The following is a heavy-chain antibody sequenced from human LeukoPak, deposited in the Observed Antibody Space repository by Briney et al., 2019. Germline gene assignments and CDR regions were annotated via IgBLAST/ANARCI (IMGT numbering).Heavy chain of an antibody. CDR1: GYTVSSNY. V-gene: IGHV3-53*04. D-gene: IGHD1-20*01. CDR3: ARSDNWNAFDI. Sequence: GGSLRLSCAASGYTVSSNYTSWVRQAPGKGLEWVSVIYSGGSTYYAGSVKGRFTISRHNSKNTLYLQMNSLRAEDTAVYYCARSDNWNAFDIWGQGTMVTVSS. J-gene: IGHJ3*02. CDR2: IYSGGST.